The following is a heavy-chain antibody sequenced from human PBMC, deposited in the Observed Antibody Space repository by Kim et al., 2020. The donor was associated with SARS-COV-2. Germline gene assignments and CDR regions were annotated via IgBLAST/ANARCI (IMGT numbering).Heavy chain of an antibody. CDR2: IYYSGST. D-gene: IGHD4-17*01. J-gene: IGHJ4*02. V-gene: IGHV4-31*03. Sequence: SETLSLTCTVSGGSISSGGYNWSWIRQHPGQGLEWIGYIYYSGSTYYNPSLKSRVTISVDTSKNQFSLKLSSVTAADTAVYYCARDRGYGGNRYYVDYWGQGTLVSVSS. CDR1: GGSISSGGYN. CDR3: ARDRGYGGNRYYVDY.